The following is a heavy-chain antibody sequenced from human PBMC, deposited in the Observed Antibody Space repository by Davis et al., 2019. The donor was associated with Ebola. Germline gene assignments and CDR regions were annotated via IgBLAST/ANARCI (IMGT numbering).Heavy chain of an antibody. D-gene: IGHD2-21*02. J-gene: IGHJ5*02. Sequence: ASVKVSCKASGYTFTGYYMHWVRQAPGQGLEWMGIINPSGGSTSYAQKFQGRVTMTRDTSTSTVYMELSSLRSEDTAVYYCARDGCGGDCSGNWFDPWGQGTLVTVSS. CDR2: INPSGGST. V-gene: IGHV1-46*01. CDR1: GYTFTGYY. CDR3: ARDGCGGDCSGNWFDP.